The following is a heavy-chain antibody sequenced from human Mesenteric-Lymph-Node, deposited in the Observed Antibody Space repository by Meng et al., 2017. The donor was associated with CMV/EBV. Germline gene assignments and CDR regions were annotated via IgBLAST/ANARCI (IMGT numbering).Heavy chain of an antibody. D-gene: IGHD3-10*01. Sequence: GESLKISCAVSGFTFRSYSIHWVRQAPGKGLEWVALISYDGTEKYYADSVKGRFTISRDNSKNTLYLQMNSLRAEDTAVYYCARDRRFGGYYYYGMDVWGQGTTVTVSS. V-gene: IGHV3-30*04. CDR3: ARDRRFGGYYYYGMDV. CDR2: ISYDGTEK. J-gene: IGHJ6*02. CDR1: GFTFRSYS.